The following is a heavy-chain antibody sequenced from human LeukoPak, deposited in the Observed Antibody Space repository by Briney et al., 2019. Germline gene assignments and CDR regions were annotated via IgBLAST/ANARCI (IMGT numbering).Heavy chain of an antibody. D-gene: IGHD1-1*01. CDR2: ISSSSSTI. CDR3: ARVKNDDIYYYYMDV. J-gene: IGHJ6*03. V-gene: IGHV3-48*01. CDR1: GFTFSSYS. Sequence: GGSLRLSCAASGFTFSSYSMNWVRQAPGKELEWVSYISSSSSTIYYADSVKGRFTISRDNAKNSLYLQMNSLRAEDTAVYYCARVKNDDIYYYYMDVWGKGTTVTVSS.